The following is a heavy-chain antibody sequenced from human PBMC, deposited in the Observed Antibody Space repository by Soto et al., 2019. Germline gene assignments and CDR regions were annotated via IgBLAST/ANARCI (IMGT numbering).Heavy chain of an antibody. Sequence: QVQLVQSGAEVKKPGASVKVSCKASGYTFTSYDINWVRQATGQGLEWMGWMNPNSGNTVYAQKFQGRVTMTRNTSISTAYMELSSLRSEDKAVYYCARVSWLVNWFDPWGQGTLVTVSS. CDR3: ARVSWLVNWFDP. CDR2: MNPNSGNT. V-gene: IGHV1-8*01. D-gene: IGHD6-19*01. J-gene: IGHJ5*02. CDR1: GYTFTSYD.